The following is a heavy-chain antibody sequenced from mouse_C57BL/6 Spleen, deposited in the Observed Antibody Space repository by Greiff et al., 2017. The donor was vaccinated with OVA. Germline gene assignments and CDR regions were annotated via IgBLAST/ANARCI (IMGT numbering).Heavy chain of an antibody. CDR2: INPNNGGT. V-gene: IGHV1-18*01. CDR1: GYTFTAYF. J-gene: IGHJ3*01. CDR3: ARSGDGYLAWFAY. Sequence: EVQLQQSGPELVKPGASVKIPCKASGYTFTAYFMDWVKQSPGKSLEWIGDINPNNGGTIYNQKFKGKATLTVDKSSSTAYMELRSLTSEDTAVYYCARSGDGYLAWFAYWGQGTLVTVSA. D-gene: IGHD2-3*01.